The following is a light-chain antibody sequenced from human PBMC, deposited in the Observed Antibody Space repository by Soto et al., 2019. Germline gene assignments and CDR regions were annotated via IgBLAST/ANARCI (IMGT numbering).Light chain of an antibody. CDR1: SSDVGGYNY. CDR3: ASYTGSDTLV. CDR2: EVS. J-gene: IGLJ2*01. Sequence: QSVLTQPPSASGSPGQSVTISCTGTSSDVGGYNYVSWYQQHPGKAPKLMIYEVSKRPSGVPDRLSGSKSGNTASLTVSGLQVEDEADYYCASYTGSDTLVFGGGTKLTV. V-gene: IGLV2-8*01.